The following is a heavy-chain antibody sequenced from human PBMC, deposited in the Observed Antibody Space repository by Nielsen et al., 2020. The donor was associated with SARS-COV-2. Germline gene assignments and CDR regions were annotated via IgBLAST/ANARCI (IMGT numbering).Heavy chain of an antibody. D-gene: IGHD6-13*01. Sequence: GESLKISCAASGSTFSSYAMSWVRQAPGKGLEWVSAISGSGGSTYYADSVKGRFTISRDNSKNTLYLQMNSLRAEDTAVYYCAKDLVGSWYEDPADWFDPWGQGTLVTVSS. V-gene: IGHV3-23*01. CDR1: GSTFSSYA. CDR3: AKDLVGSWYEDPADWFDP. CDR2: ISGSGGST. J-gene: IGHJ5*02.